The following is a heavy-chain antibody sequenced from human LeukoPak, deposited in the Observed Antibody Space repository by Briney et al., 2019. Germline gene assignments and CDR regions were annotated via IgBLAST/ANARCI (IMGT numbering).Heavy chain of an antibody. CDR2: IYPGDSET. V-gene: IGHV5-51*01. CDR1: GYSFTSHW. J-gene: IGHJ3*02. D-gene: IGHD3-22*01. CDR3: ARRYNYDSSGYYLAHDAFDI. Sequence: GESLKISCKGSGYSFTSHWIGWVRQMPGKGLEWMGIIYPGDSETRYSPSFQGQVTISVDKSISTAYLQWSSLKASDTAMYYCARRYNYDSSGYYLAHDAFDIWGQGTMVTVSS.